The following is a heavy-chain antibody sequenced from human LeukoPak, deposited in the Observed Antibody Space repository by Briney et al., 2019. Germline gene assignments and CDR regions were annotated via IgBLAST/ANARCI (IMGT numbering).Heavy chain of an antibody. J-gene: IGHJ3*02. CDR1: GFTFSSRDW. V-gene: IGHV3-7*01. CDR3: ARDSGSKRGLDAFDI. CDR2: IKQDGSEK. Sequence: PGGSLRLSCVASGFTFSSRDWMTWVRQAPGKGLEWVANIKQDGSEKNYVDSVKGRFTISRDNAKNSVDLQMNSLRVEDTAVYYCARDSGSKRGLDAFDIWGQGTMVTVSS. D-gene: IGHD1-26*01.